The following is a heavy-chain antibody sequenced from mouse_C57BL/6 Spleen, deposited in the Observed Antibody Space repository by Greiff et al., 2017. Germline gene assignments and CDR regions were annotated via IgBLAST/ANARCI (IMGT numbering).Heavy chain of an antibody. D-gene: IGHD1-1*01. V-gene: IGHV14-1*01. CDR3: TTVYYFGSSYGWYVDV. CDR1: GFNIKDYY. CDR2: IDPEDGDT. Sequence: EVQLQQSGAELVRPGASVKLSCPASGFNIKDYYMHWVKQRPEQGLEWIGRIDPEDGDTEYAPKFQGKATMTADTSSNTAYLQISSLTSEYTAVYYCTTVYYFGSSYGWYVDVWGTGTTVTVSS. J-gene: IGHJ1*03.